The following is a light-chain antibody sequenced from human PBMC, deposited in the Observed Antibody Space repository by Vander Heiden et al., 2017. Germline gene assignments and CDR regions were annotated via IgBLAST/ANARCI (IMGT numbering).Light chain of an antibody. CDR2: DAS. J-gene: IGKJ4*01. V-gene: IGKV3-11*01. CDR3: QQRSEWPLT. Sequence: EIVLTQSPLTLSLSPGERATLSCRASQDISRFLGWYQHQPGQAPRLLIFDASNRAKGIPARFSGSGSGTDFTLTISSLEPEDSATYYCQQRSEWPLTFGGGTKVE. CDR1: QDISRF.